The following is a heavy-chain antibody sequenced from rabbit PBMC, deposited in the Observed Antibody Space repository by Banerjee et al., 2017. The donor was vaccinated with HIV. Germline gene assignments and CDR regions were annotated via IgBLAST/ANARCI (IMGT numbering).Heavy chain of an antibody. D-gene: IGHD6-1*01. J-gene: IGHJ4*01. CDR1: GFSLSSGYY. CDR2: IYTSTDST. Sequence: QSLEESGGDLVKPGASLTLTCTASGFSLSSGYYMCWVRQAPGKGLEWIACIYTSTDSTWYASCVNGRFTISRSTSLNTVDLKMTSLTAADTATYFCARGYAGYGFPWSLWGPGTLVTVS. V-gene: IGHV1S43*01. CDR3: ARGYAGYGFPWSL.